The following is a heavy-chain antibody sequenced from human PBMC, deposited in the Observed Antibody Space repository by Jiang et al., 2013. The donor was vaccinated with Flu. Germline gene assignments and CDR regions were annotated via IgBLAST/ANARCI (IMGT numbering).Heavy chain of an antibody. CDR2: ISAYNGNT. V-gene: IGHV1-18*01. Sequence: GAEVKKPGASVKVSCKASGYTFTSYGISWVRQAPGQGLEWMGWISAYNGNTNYAQKLQGRVTMTTDTSTSTAYMELRSLRSDDTAVYYCARDGRYCSSTSCYDPYYYYGMDVWGQGTTVTVSS. CDR1: GYTFTSYG. CDR3: ARDGRYCSSTSCYDPYYYYGMDV. D-gene: IGHD2-2*01. J-gene: IGHJ6*02.